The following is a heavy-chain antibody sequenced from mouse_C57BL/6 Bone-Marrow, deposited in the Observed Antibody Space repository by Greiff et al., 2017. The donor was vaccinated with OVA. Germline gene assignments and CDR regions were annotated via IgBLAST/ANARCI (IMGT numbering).Heavy chain of an antibody. D-gene: IGHD1-1*01. V-gene: IGHV1-69*01. CDR3: ARGGSTPYWYFDA. CDR2: IDPSDSYT. Sequence: QVQLQQPGAELVMPGASVKLSCKASGYTFTSYWMHWVKQRPGQGLEWIGEIDPSDSYTNYNQKFKGKSTLTVDKSSSTAYMQLSSLTSEGSAVYYCARGGSTPYWYFDAWGTGTTVTVSS. J-gene: IGHJ1*03. CDR1: GYTFTSYW.